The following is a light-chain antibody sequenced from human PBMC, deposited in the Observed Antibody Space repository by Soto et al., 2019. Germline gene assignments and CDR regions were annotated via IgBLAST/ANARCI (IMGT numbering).Light chain of an antibody. V-gene: IGKV3-20*01. CDR1: QNIYSNY. CDR2: HSS. J-gene: IGKJ2*01. CDR3: QQYGDPPYT. Sequence: IVVTQSPGSLSLSPGDGASLSCRTSQNIYSNYLAWYQHKPGRSPRLLIYHSSTRAAGTPDRFSGSGSGTDFALTISRLEPEDFAVYYCQQYGDPPYTFGQGTKVDIK.